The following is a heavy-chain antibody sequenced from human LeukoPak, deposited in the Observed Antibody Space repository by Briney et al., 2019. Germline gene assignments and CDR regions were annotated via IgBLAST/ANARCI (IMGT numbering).Heavy chain of an antibody. Sequence: ASVKVSCKASGYTFTGYYMHWVRQAPGQGLEWMGWINPNSGGTNYAQKFQGRVTMTRDTSISTAYMELSRLRSDDTAVYYCARWPVLMVYATLDYWGQGTLVTVSS. CDR3: ARWPVLMVYATLDY. V-gene: IGHV1-2*02. CDR1: GYTFTGYY. J-gene: IGHJ4*02. CDR2: INPNSGGT. D-gene: IGHD2-8*01.